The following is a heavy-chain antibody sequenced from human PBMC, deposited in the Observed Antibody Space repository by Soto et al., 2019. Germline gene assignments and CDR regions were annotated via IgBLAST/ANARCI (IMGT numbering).Heavy chain of an antibody. CDR3: ADESGIEAGDYYCMDV. D-gene: IGHD6-13*01. CDR2: IIPIFGTA. CDR1: GGTFSSYA. J-gene: IGHJ6*02. V-gene: IGHV1-69*13. Sequence: SVKVSCKASGGTFSSYAISWVRRAPGQGLEWMGGIIPIFGTANYAQKFQGRVTITADESTSTAYMELSSLRSEDTAVYYCADESGIEAGDYYCMDVWGQGATVTVSS.